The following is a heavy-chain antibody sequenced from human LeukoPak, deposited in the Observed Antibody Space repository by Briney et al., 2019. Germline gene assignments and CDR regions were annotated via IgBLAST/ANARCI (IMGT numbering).Heavy chain of an antibody. J-gene: IGHJ5*02. Sequence: SETLSLTCTVSGGSISSYYWSWIRQPPGKGLEWIGYIYYSGSTNYNPSLKSRVTISVDTSKNQFSLKLSSVTAADTAVYYCAREGIAAAGTGHWFDPWGQGTLVTVSS. CDR1: GGSISSYY. V-gene: IGHV4-59*01. CDR2: IYYSGST. CDR3: AREGIAAAGTGHWFDP. D-gene: IGHD6-13*01.